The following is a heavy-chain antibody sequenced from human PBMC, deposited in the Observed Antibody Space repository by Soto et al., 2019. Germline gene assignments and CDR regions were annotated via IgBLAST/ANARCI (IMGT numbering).Heavy chain of an antibody. V-gene: IGHV3-9*01. Sequence: EVQLVESGGGLVQPGRSLRLSCAASGFTFDDYAMHWVRQAPGKGLEWVSGISWNSGSIGYADSVKGRFTISRDNAKNSLYLQMNSLRAEDTALYYCAKVGFVFRYFDYWGQGTLVTVSS. CDR1: GFTFDDYA. J-gene: IGHJ4*02. D-gene: IGHD3-10*01. CDR2: ISWNSGSI. CDR3: AKVGFVFRYFDY.